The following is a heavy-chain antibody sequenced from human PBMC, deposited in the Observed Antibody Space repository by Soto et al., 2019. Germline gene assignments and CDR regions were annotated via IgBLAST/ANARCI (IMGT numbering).Heavy chain of an antibody. V-gene: IGHV4-31*03. Sequence: QVQLQESGPGLVKPSQTLSLTCTVSGGSISRGGYYWSWIRQHPGKGVEWIGYIYYSGSTYYNPSLKSRVTISVDASKNHFSLKLSSVAAADTAVYYCARVWKGGSRAAFIYYFDYWGQGTLVTVSS. CDR3: ARVWKGGSRAAFIYYFDY. J-gene: IGHJ4*02. CDR2: IYYSGST. CDR1: GGSISRGGYY. D-gene: IGHD3-16*01.